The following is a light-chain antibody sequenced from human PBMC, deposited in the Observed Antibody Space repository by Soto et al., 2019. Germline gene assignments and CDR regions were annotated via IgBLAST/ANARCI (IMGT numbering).Light chain of an antibody. V-gene: IGKV3-15*01. CDR2: GAS. CDR3: QQYHNWPPQYT. Sequence: EIVMTQSPATLSVSPGERASLSCRASQTVARNLAWYQQKPGQAPRLLIHGASTRATGVPARFSGSGSGTEFTLTISSLQSEDFAVYYCQQYHNWPPQYTFGQGTKLQIK. J-gene: IGKJ2*01. CDR1: QTVARN.